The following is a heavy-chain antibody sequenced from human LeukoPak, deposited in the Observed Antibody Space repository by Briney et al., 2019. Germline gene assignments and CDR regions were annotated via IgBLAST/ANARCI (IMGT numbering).Heavy chain of an antibody. J-gene: IGHJ6*02. D-gene: IGHD6-19*01. Sequence: GGSLRLSCAASGFTFSNAWMNWVRQAPGKGLEWVGRIKSKTDGGTTDYAAPVEGRFTISRDDSKNTLYLQMNSLKTEDTAVYYCTADYSSGWLYYYYYGMDVWGQGTTVTVSS. CDR3: TADYSSGWLYYYYYGMDV. CDR1: GFTFSNAW. V-gene: IGHV3-15*07. CDR2: IKSKTDGGTT.